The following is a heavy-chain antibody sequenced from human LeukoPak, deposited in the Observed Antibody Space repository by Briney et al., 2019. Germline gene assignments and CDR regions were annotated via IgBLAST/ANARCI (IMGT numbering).Heavy chain of an antibody. D-gene: IGHD5-12*01. CDR3: ARDLKVDIVATIMDY. CDR2: ISSSSSYI. V-gene: IGHV3-21*01. CDR1: GFTFSSYS. J-gene: IGHJ4*02. Sequence: GGSLRLSCAASGFTFSSYSMNWVRQAPGKGLEWVSSISSSSSYIYYADSVRGRFTISRDNAKTSLYLQMNSLRAEGTAVYYCARDLKVDIVATIMDYWGQGTLVTVSS.